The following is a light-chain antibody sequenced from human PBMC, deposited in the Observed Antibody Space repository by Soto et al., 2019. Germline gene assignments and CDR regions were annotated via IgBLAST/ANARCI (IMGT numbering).Light chain of an antibody. J-gene: IGKJ5*01. CDR3: QQSYSTPIT. CDR1: QSISSY. CDR2: AAS. V-gene: IGKV1-39*01. Sequence: DIQMTQSPSSLSASVVDRVTITCRASQSISSYLNWYQQKPGKAPKLLIYAASSLQSGVPSRFSGSGSGTDFTLTISSLQPEDFATYYCQQSYSTPITFGQGTRWRL.